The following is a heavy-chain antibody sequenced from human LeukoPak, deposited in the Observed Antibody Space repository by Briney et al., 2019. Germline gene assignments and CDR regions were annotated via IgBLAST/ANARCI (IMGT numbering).Heavy chain of an antibody. J-gene: IGHJ4*02. CDR1: GYIFTSYW. CDR2: IYPGDSDT. Sequence: GDSLKISCQGSGYIFTSYWIGWVRQMPGKGLEWMGIIYPGDSDTRYSPSFQGQVTISADKSINTAYLQWSSLKASDTAMYYCARPLSGGWYGVDSSGQGTLVTVSS. CDR3: ARPLSGGWYGVDS. D-gene: IGHD6-19*01. V-gene: IGHV5-51*01.